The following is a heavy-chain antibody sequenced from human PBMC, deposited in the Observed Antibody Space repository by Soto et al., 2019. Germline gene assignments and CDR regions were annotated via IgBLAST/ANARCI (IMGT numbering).Heavy chain of an antibody. CDR3: ASPRYCSGGSCYSYGMDV. V-gene: IGHV5-51*01. D-gene: IGHD2-15*01. CDR1: GYSFTIYW. Sequence: KVSCKASGYSFTIYWIGLVRQMPGKNLEWMGIIYPGDSDTRYSPSFQGQVTISADKSISTAYLQWSSLKASDTAMYYCASPRYCSGGSCYSYGMDVWGQGTTVTVSS. CDR2: IYPGDSDT. J-gene: IGHJ6*02.